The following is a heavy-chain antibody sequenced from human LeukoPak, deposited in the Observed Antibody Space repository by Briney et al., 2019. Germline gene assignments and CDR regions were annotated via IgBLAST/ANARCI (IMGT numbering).Heavy chain of an antibody. D-gene: IGHD6-25*01. J-gene: IGHJ6*03. CDR3: ARMTAAYMDV. Sequence: GGSLRLSCAASGLTFSSYEMNWVRQAPGKGLEWVSYISSSGSTIYYADSVKGRFTISRDNAKNSLYLQMNSLRAEDTAVYYCARMTAAYMDVWGKGTTVTISS. V-gene: IGHV3-48*03. CDR2: ISSSGSTI. CDR1: GLTFSSYE.